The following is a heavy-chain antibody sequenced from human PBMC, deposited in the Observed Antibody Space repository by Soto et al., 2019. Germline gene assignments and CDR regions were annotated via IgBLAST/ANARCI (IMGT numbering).Heavy chain of an antibody. CDR3: ARHSATSASWAYDSSGHYYLDY. D-gene: IGHD3-22*01. V-gene: IGHV4-39*01. Sequence: PSETLAVTCTVSVGSISISSYYWGWIRQPPGKGLEWIGSLYYSGSTYYNPSLKSRVTISVDTSKNQFSLKLSSVTAADTAVYYCARHSATSASWAYDSSGHYYLDYWGQGTMVTVSS. CDR2: LYYSGST. CDR1: VGSISISSYY. J-gene: IGHJ4*02.